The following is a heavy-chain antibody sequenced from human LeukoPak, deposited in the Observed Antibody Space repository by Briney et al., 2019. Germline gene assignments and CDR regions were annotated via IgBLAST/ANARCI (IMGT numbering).Heavy chain of an antibody. CDR1: GGTFSKYS. V-gene: IGHV1-69*13. CDR3: ARDSGWLNWFDP. J-gene: IGHJ5*02. Sequence: GASVKVSCKASGGTFSKYSISWVRQRPGQGLEWMGGITPLFGTANYAQKFQGRVTITADESASTAYMELSSLRSEDTAVYYCARDSGWLNWFDPWGQGTLVTVSS. CDR2: ITPLFGTA. D-gene: IGHD3-22*01.